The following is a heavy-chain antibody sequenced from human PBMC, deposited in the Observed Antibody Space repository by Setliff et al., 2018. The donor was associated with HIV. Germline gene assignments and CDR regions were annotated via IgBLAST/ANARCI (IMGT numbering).Heavy chain of an antibody. J-gene: IGHJ4*02. CDR2: ISSSSSYI. Sequence: GGSLRLSCAASGFTFSRYGMHWVRQAPGKGLEWVSSISSSSSYIYYADSLKGRFTISRDNAKNSLYLQTNSLRAEDTAVYYCARAVHSGWYYFDYWGQGTLVTVSS. CDR1: GFTFSRYG. D-gene: IGHD6-19*01. CDR3: ARAVHSGWYYFDY. V-gene: IGHV3-21*01.